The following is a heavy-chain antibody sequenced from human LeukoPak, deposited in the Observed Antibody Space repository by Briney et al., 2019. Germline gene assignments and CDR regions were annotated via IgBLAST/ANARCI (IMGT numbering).Heavy chain of an antibody. J-gene: IGHJ4*02. Sequence: ASVKVSCKASSYTFSSYGISWVRQAPGQGLEWMGWISAYNGNTNYAQKLQGRVAMTTDTSTSTAYMELRSLRSDDTAVYYCVVVPAAASSWVDYWGQGTLVTVSS. CDR2: ISAYNGNT. CDR3: VVVPAAASSWVDY. D-gene: IGHD2-2*01. V-gene: IGHV1-18*01. CDR1: SYTFSSYG.